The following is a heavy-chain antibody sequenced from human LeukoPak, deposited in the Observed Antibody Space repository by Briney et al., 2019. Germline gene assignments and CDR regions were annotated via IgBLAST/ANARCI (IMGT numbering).Heavy chain of an antibody. J-gene: IGHJ6*03. CDR3: ARGQAPPSLVVPAASGPLSYMDV. CDR1: GGSFSGYY. V-gene: IGHV4-34*01. CDR2: INHSGST. Sequence: SETLSLTCAVYGGSFSGYYWSWIRQPPGKGLEWIGEINHSGSTNYNPFLKSRVNISVDTSKNQFSLKLSSVTAAYTAVYYCARGQAPPSLVVPAASGPLSYMDVWGKGTTVTVSS. D-gene: IGHD2-2*01.